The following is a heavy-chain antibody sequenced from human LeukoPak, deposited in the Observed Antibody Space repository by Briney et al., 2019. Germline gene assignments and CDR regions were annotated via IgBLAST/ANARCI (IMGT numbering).Heavy chain of an antibody. V-gene: IGHV3-21*01. CDR1: GFTFSSYA. D-gene: IGHD5-18*01. CDR2: ISSSSSYI. CDR3: ARASHVDTARVGY. Sequence: PGRSLRLSCAASGFTFSSYAMHWVRQAPGKGLEWVSSISSSSSYIYYADSVKGRFTISRDNAKNSLYLQMNSLRAEDTAVYYCARASHVDTARVGYWGQGTLVTVSS. J-gene: IGHJ4*02.